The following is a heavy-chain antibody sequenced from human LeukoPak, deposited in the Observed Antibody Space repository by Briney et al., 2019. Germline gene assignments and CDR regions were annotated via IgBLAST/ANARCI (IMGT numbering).Heavy chain of an antibody. J-gene: IGHJ4*02. CDR3: AKAGDSSGWYKTYYFDY. CDR1: GFTFSSYA. Sequence: PGGSLRLSCAASGFTFSSYAMSWVRQAPGKGLEWVSAISGSGGSTYYADSVKGRFTIPRDNSKNTLYLQMNSLRAEDTAVYYCAKAGDSSGWYKTYYFDYWGQGTLVTVSS. V-gene: IGHV3-23*01. CDR2: ISGSGGST. D-gene: IGHD6-19*01.